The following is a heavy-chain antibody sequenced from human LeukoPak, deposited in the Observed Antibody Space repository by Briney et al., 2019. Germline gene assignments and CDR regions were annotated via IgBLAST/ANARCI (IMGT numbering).Heavy chain of an antibody. V-gene: IGHV1-69*13. CDR3: HAMVGSGSRYGGDY. CDR1: GGTFSRYA. Sequence: ASVKVSCKASGGTFSRYAFSWVRQAPGQGLEWMGGIIPMFGTPNYEQKFQGRVTITADESTRTVYMELSSLRSDDTAVYFCHAMVGSGSRYGGDYWGQGTPVTVSS. J-gene: IGHJ4*02. CDR2: IIPMFGTP. D-gene: IGHD3-3*01.